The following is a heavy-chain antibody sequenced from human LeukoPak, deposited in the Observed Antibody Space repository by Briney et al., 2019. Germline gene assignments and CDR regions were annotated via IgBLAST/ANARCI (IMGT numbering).Heavy chain of an antibody. CDR1: GGSISSYY. V-gene: IGHV4-59*01. CDR2: IYYSGST. Sequence: PSETLSLTCTVSGGSISSYYWSWIRQPPGKGLEWIGYIYYSGSTNYNPSLKSRVTISVDTSKNQFSLKLSSVTAADTAVYYCARKTLGYMDVWGEGTTVTISS. J-gene: IGHJ6*03. CDR3: ARKTLGYMDV.